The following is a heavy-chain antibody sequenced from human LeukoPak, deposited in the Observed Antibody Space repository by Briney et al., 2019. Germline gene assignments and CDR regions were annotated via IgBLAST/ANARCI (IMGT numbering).Heavy chain of an antibody. CDR1: GFSFSSYA. J-gene: IGHJ4*02. V-gene: IGHV3-23*01. CDR2: ISGSGEIT. D-gene: IGHD2-2*01. Sequence: PGGSLRLSCAASGFSFSSYAMSWVRQAPGMRLEWVSSISGSGEITYYADSLEGRFTISRDNSKNTLYLQMNSLRAEDTALYYCAKEGFPVVVVPAAFFDYWGQGTLVTVSS. CDR3: AKEGFPVVVVPAAFFDY.